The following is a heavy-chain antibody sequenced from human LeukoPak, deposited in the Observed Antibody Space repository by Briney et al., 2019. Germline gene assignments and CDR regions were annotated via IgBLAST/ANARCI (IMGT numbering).Heavy chain of an antibody. V-gene: IGHV3-43*01. Sequence: GGSLKLSCAASGFTFDDYTMHWVRQAPGKGLEWVSLISWDGGSTYYADSVKGRFTISRDNSKNSLYLQMNSLRTEDTALYYCAKTQRYSYGHPFDYWGQGTLVTVSS. CDR3: AKTQRYSYGHPFDY. J-gene: IGHJ4*02. D-gene: IGHD5-18*01. CDR1: GFTFDDYT. CDR2: ISWDGGST.